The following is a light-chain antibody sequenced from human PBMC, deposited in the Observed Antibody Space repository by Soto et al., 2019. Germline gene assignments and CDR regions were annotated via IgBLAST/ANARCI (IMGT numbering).Light chain of an antibody. CDR2: RNN. CDR3: ATWDDSLSGLHVV. V-gene: IGLV1-47*01. Sequence: QSVLTQPPSASGTPGQRVTISCSGSSSNIGSNYVYWYHQLPGTAPKLLIFRNNLRPSGVPDRFSGSKSGTSASLAISGLRSEDGADYYCATWDDSLSGLHVVFGGGTQLTVL. CDR1: SSNIGSNY. J-gene: IGLJ7*01.